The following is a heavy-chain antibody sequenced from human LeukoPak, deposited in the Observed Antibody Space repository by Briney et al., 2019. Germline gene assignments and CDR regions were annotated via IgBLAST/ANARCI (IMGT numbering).Heavy chain of an antibody. V-gene: IGHV3-48*01. CDR1: GFTFSSYS. CDR3: ARDHDFWSGYWGIGSYYYYMDV. Sequence: GGSLRLSCAASGFTFSSYSMNWVRQAPGKGLEWVSYISSSSSTIYYADSVKGRFTISRDNAKNSLYLQMNSLRAEDTAVYYCARDHDFWSGYWGIGSYYYYMDVWGKGTTVTVSS. J-gene: IGHJ6*03. CDR2: ISSSSSTI. D-gene: IGHD3-3*01.